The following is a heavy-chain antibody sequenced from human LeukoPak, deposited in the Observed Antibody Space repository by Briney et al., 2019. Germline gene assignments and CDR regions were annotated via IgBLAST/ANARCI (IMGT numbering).Heavy chain of an antibody. CDR2: IYTSGST. Sequence: SETLSLTCTVSGGSISSYYWSWIRQPAGKGLEWIGRIYTSGSTNYNPSLKSRVTMSVDTSKNQFSLKLSSVTAADTAVYYCARGIGSRGDSSGYYYEVYYYYYYMDVWGKGTTVTISS. V-gene: IGHV4-4*07. J-gene: IGHJ6*03. CDR1: GGSISSYY. D-gene: IGHD3-22*01. CDR3: ARGIGSRGDSSGYYYEVYYYYYYMDV.